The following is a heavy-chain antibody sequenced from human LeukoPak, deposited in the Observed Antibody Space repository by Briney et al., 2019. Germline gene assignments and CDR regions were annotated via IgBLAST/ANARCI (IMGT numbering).Heavy chain of an antibody. CDR1: GFTFGSYG. Sequence: GGSLRLSCAASGFTFGSYGMHWVRQAPGKGLEWVAVIWYDGSNTYYADSVKGRFNISRDNSKNTLSLQMNSLRAEDRAVYYCAREGLATIDYFDSWGQGTLVTVSS. V-gene: IGHV3-33*01. CDR3: AREGLATIDYFDS. J-gene: IGHJ4*02. CDR2: IWYDGSNT. D-gene: IGHD5-24*01.